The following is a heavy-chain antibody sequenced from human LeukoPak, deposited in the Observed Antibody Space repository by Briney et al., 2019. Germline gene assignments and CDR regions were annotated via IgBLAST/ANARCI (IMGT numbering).Heavy chain of an antibody. CDR2: IYPGDSDT. CDR1: GYSFTTYW. Sequence: GESLKISCRGSGYSFTTYWIGWVRQMPGKGLEWMGIIYPGDSDTRYSPSFQGQVTMSADKSINTAYLQWSSLQASDTAMYYCARRQGCSSTSCPPDSWGQGTLVTVS. V-gene: IGHV5-51*01. J-gene: IGHJ4*02. CDR3: ARRQGCSSTSCPPDS. D-gene: IGHD2-2*01.